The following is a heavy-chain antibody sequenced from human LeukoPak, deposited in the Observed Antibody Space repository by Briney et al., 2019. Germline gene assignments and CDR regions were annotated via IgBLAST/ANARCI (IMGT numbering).Heavy chain of an antibody. CDR3: ARGSTPTDY. CDR1: GFTFSSYW. J-gene: IGHJ4*02. D-gene: IGHD5/OR15-5a*01. V-gene: IGHV3-21*01. Sequence: GGSLRLSCAASGFTFSSYWMHWVRQAPGKGLEWVSSISSSSSYIYYADSVKGRFTISRDNAKNSLYLQMNSLRAEDTAVYYCARGSTPTDYWGQGTLVTVSS. CDR2: ISSSSSYI.